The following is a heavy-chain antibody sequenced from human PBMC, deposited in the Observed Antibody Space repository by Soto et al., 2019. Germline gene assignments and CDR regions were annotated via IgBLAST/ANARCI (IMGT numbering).Heavy chain of an antibody. V-gene: IGHV1-18*01. CDR2: ISAYNGNT. CDR1: GYTFTSYG. CDR3: ARRRVTAMEPYYFDY. J-gene: IGHJ4*02. Sequence: ASVKVSCKASGYTFTSYGISWVRQAPGQGLEWMGWISAYNGNTNYAQKLQGRVTMTTDTSTSTAYMELRSLRSDDTAVYYCARRRVTAMEPYYFDYWGQGTLVTVSS. D-gene: IGHD5-18*01.